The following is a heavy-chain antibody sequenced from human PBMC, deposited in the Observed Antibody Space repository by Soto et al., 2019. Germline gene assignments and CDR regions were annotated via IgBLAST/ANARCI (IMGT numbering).Heavy chain of an antibody. CDR1: GYTFTGYY. D-gene: IGHD1-7*01. CDR3: ARGTTLSSYYYGMDV. V-gene: IGHV1-2*04. CDR2: INPNSGGT. Sequence: ASVKVSCKASGYTFTGYYMHWVRQAPGQGLEWMGWINPNSGGTNYAQKFQGWVTMTRDTSISTAYMELSRLRSDDTAVYYCARGTTLSSYYYGMDVWGQGTTVTVSS. J-gene: IGHJ6*02.